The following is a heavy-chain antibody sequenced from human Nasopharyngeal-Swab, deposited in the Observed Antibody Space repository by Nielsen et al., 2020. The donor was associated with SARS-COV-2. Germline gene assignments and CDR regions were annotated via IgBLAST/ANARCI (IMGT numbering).Heavy chain of an antibody. J-gene: IGHJ4*02. D-gene: IGHD3-10*01. V-gene: IGHV3-21*01. CDR2: ISSSSSYI. Sequence: KGLEWVSSISSSSSYIYYADSVKGRFTISRDNAKNSLYLQMNSLRAEDTAVYYCASNPAMVRAVKDYWGQGTLVTVSS. CDR3: ASNPAMVRAVKDY.